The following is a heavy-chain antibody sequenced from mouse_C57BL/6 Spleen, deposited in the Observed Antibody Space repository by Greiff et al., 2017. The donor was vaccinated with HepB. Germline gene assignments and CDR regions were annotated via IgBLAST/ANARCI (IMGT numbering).Heavy chain of an antibody. D-gene: IGHD1-1*01. Sequence: EVQLQQSGAELVRPGASVKLSCTASGFNIKDDYMHWVKQRPEQGLEWIGWIDPENGDTEYASKFQGKATITADTSSNTAYLQLSSLTSEDTAVYYCTTWGTVVVHWGQGTTLTVSS. CDR3: TTWGTVVVH. V-gene: IGHV14-4*01. J-gene: IGHJ2*01. CDR2: IDPENGDT. CDR1: GFNIKDDY.